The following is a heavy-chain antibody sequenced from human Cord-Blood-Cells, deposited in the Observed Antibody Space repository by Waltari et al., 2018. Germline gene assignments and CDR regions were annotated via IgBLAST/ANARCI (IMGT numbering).Heavy chain of an antibody. CDR3: ARRDASGFWSGYYYFDY. J-gene: IGHJ4*02. CDR1: GYTFTSYD. V-gene: IGHV1-8*03. Sequence: QVQLVQSGAEVKKPGASVKVSCKASGYTFTSYDINWVRQATGQGLEWMGWMNPNSGNTGYAQKFQGRVTITRNTSISTAYMELSSLRSEDTAVYYCARRDASGFWSGYYYFDYWGQGTLVTVSS. D-gene: IGHD3-3*01. CDR2: MNPNSGNT.